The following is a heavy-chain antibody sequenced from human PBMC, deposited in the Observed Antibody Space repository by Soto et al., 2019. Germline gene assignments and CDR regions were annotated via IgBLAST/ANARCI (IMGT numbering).Heavy chain of an antibody. J-gene: IGHJ6*02. CDR3: AREDDYGYRYINYGLDV. CDR1: GFTFNIYA. CDR2: ISSDGTKK. V-gene: IGHV3-30-3*01. Sequence: GSLRLSCAASGFTFNIYALHWVRQAPGKGLEWVAVISSDGTKKYYSDSVEGRFTISRDNLKNTLYLQMNNLRVEDAALYFCAREDDYGYRYINYGLDVWGQGTTVTVSS. D-gene: IGHD4-17*01.